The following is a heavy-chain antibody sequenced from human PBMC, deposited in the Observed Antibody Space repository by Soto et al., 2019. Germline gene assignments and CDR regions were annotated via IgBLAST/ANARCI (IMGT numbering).Heavy chain of an antibody. CDR2: INPDGREQ. CDR1: GFTFSSYW. CDR3: ARSLDY. V-gene: IGHV3-7*01. J-gene: IGHJ4*02. Sequence: VQLVESGGGVVQPGRSLRLSCAASGFTFSSYWMDWVRQVPGKGLEWVANINPDGREQHYVDSVKGRFTISRDNAKNSLYLHMNSLTAEDSGLYFCARSLDYWGQGTLVTVSS.